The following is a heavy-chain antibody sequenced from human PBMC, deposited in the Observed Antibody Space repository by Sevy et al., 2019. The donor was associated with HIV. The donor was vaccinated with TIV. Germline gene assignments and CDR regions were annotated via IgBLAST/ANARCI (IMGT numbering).Heavy chain of an antibody. CDR3: ARVLANYDSSGYCHPHFDY. CDR2: IYYSGST. Sequence: SETLSLTCTVSGGSISSYYWSWIRQPPGKGLEWIGYIYYSGSTNYNPSLKSRVTISVDTSKNQFSLKLSSVTAADTAVYYCARVLANYDSSGYCHPHFDYWGQGTLVTVSS. D-gene: IGHD3-22*01. CDR1: GGSISSYY. V-gene: IGHV4-59*01. J-gene: IGHJ4*02.